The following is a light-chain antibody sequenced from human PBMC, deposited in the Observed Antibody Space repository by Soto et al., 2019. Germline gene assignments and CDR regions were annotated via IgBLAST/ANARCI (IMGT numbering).Light chain of an antibody. V-gene: IGLV1-51*02. CDR2: ENN. CDR3: GTWDSGLSAGV. CDR1: SSNIGTYY. Sequence: QSVLTQPPSVSAAPRQKVTISCSGSSSNIGTYYVSWYQQLPGTAPKLLIYENNKRPSGIPDRFSGSKSGTSATLGITGLQTGDEADYYCGTWDSGLSAGVFGGGTKLTVL. J-gene: IGLJ3*02.